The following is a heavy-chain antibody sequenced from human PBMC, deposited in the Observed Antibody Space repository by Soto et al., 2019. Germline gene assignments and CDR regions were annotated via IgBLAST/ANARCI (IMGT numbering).Heavy chain of an antibody. J-gene: IGHJ4*02. CDR1: GGSISSRSYY. CDR2: INYSGST. Sequence: PSETLSLTCTVSGGSISSRSYYWGWIRQPPGKGLEWIGSINYSGSTYYNPSLKSRVTISVDTSKNQFSLKLSSVTAADTAVYYCARAGTFYDYVWADNWGQGTLVTVS. V-gene: IGHV4-39*01. CDR3: ARAGTFYDYVWADN. D-gene: IGHD3-16*01.